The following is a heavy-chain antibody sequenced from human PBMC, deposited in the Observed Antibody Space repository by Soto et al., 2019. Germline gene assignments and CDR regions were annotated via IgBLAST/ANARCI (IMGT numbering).Heavy chain of an antibody. CDR2: IVPVFPSV. CDR3: AREMPSTAAAYFYYGLND. Sequence: QVQLVQSGAEVKRPGSSVKVSCKASGGAFNNYAIYWVRQAPGQGLEWLGTIVPVFPSVYYAPRFQGRLTITADGSTDTVYMMLTSLKSEDTAVYYCAREMPSTAAAYFYYGLNDCGQGTSVTVSS. D-gene: IGHD6-13*01. CDR1: GGAFNNYA. J-gene: IGHJ6*02. V-gene: IGHV1-69*18.